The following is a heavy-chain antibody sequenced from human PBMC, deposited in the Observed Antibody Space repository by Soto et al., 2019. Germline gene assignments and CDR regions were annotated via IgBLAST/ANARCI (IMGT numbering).Heavy chain of an antibody. CDR2: IIPVFGTT. CDR1: GGTFSSHP. J-gene: IGHJ6*02. V-gene: IGHV1-69*06. D-gene: IGHD2-15*01. CDR3: ARLGGGTVDVPNSFYYGMDV. Sequence: SVKVSCKASGGTFSSHPFSWVRQAPAQGLEWMGGIIPVFGTTKYAQKFQGRVTITADKSTGTVYMDLSSPRSEDTAVYFCARLGGGTVDVPNSFYYGMDVWVQGTTVTVSS.